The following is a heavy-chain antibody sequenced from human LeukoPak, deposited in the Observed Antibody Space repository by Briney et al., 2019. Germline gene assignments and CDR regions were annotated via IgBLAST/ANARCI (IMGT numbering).Heavy chain of an antibody. Sequence: SETLSLTCTVSGGSITNYYWGWIRQPPGKGLEWIGSIYYSGSTYYNPSLKSRVTISVDTSKNQFSLKLSSVTAADTAVYYCAITYYYGSGSGSFFDYWGQGTLVTVSS. D-gene: IGHD3-10*01. CDR3: AITYYYGSGSGSFFDY. CDR1: GGSITNYY. V-gene: IGHV4-39*01. CDR2: IYYSGST. J-gene: IGHJ4*02.